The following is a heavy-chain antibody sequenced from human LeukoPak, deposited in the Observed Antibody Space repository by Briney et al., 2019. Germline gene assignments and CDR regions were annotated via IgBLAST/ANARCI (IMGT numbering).Heavy chain of an antibody. CDR3: ARGYCSSTSCHDWFDP. D-gene: IGHD2-2*01. Sequence: ASVKVSCKASGYTFTGYYMHWVRQAPGQGLEWMGWINPNSGGTNYAQKFQGRVTMTRDTSISTAYMELSRLRSDDTAVYYCARGYCSSTSCHDWFDPWGQGTLVSVSS. V-gene: IGHV1-2*02. CDR1: GYTFTGYY. CDR2: INPNSGGT. J-gene: IGHJ5*02.